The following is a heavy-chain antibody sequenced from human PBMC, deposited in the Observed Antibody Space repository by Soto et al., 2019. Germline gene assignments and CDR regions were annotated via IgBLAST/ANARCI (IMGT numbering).Heavy chain of an antibody. CDR2: IYWDDDK. J-gene: IGHJ5*02. V-gene: IGHV2-5*02. CDR1: GFSLSTSGVG. Sequence: SGPTLVNPTQTLTLTCTISGFSLSTSGVGVGWIRQPPGKALEWLALIYWDDDKRYRPSLKRRLTITKDTSKNQVVLPMTNMEPGDTSTYFCAHSLMGYYDDISGSNWFAPWGEGPLVTVSS. D-gene: IGHD3-22*01. CDR3: AHSLMGYYDDISGSNWFAP.